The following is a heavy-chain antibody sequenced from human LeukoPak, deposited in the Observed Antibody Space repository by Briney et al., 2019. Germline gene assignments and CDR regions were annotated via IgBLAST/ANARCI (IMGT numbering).Heavy chain of an antibody. CDR1: GFTFSSYS. CDR2: ISSSSSYI. CDR3: ASGAYCSSTSCSFDY. D-gene: IGHD2-2*01. J-gene: IGHJ4*02. V-gene: IGHV3-21*01. Sequence: GGSLRLSCAASGFTFSSYSMNWVRQAPGKGLEWVSSISSSSSYIYYADSVKGRFTISRDNAKNSLYLQMNSLRAEDTAVYYCASGAYCSSTSCSFDYWGQGTLVTVSS.